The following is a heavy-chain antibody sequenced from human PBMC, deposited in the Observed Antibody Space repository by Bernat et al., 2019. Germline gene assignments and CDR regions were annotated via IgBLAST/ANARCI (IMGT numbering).Heavy chain of an antibody. J-gene: IGHJ6*02. CDR3: ARRTVIPPGVGPGGMDV. Sequence: EVQVLESGGGLVQPGGSLRLSCAASGFTFSTYDMSWIRQAPGKGLEWVSTVSGSGRDTYYADSVKGWFTISRDNSKNTLYLQMNSLRAEDTAVYYCARRTVIPPGVGPGGMDVWGQGTTVTVSS. D-gene: IGHD1-14*01. CDR2: VSGSGRDT. V-gene: IGHV3-23*01. CDR1: GFTFSTYD.